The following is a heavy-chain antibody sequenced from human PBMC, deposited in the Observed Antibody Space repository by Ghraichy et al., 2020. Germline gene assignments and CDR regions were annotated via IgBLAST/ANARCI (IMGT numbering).Heavy chain of an antibody. CDR3: AREYCSGGRCFFGTGGAHFDY. V-gene: IGHV3-74*01. CDR1: GFALSIYW. Sequence: ETLSLTCAASGFALSIYWMHWVRQAPGKGLVWVSRIKSDGSSTTYADSVKGRFTISRDNAKNTLYLQMNSLRAEDTAVYYCAREYCSGGRCFFGTGGAHFDYWGQGTLVTVSS. J-gene: IGHJ4*02. CDR2: IKSDGSST. D-gene: IGHD2-15*01.